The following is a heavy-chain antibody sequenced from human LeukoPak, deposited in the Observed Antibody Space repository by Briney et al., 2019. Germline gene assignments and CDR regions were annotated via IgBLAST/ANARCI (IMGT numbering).Heavy chain of an antibody. CDR3: ARESRRDYDFWSGATTMDV. CDR2: IYYSGST. D-gene: IGHD3-3*01. CDR1: GGSISSYY. J-gene: IGHJ6*04. V-gene: IGHV4-59*01. Sequence: SETLSLTCTVSGGSISSYYWSWIRQPPGKGLEWIGYIYYSGSTNYNPSLKSRVTISVDTSKNQFSLKLSSVTAADTAVYYCARESRRDYDFWSGATTMDVWGKGTTVTVSS.